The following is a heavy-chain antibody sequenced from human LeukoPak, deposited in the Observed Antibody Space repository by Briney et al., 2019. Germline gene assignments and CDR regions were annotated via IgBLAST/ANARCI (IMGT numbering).Heavy chain of an antibody. CDR3: ARFVAVAGVFDY. J-gene: IGHJ4*02. Sequence: GGSLRLSCAASGFTFSSYAMSWVRQAPGKGLEWVSAISGSGGSTYYADSVKGRFTISRDNSKNTLYLQMNSLRAEDTAVYYCARFVAVAGVFDYWGQGTLVTVSP. V-gene: IGHV3-23*01. CDR1: GFTFSSYA. D-gene: IGHD6-19*01. CDR2: ISGSGGST.